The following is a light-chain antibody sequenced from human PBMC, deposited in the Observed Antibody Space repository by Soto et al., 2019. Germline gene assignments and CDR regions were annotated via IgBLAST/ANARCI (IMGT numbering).Light chain of an antibody. J-gene: IGLJ2*01. CDR2: VPSDGSH. CDR1: SGHSSYA. V-gene: IGLV4-69*01. Sequence: QSVLTQSPSASASLGASVKLTCTLSSGHSSYAIAWHQQQPNEGPRFLMEVPSDGSHSKGDGIPDRFSGSTSGTERYLTISILQSEDEADYYCQAWGSGTHVVFGGGTQLTVL. CDR3: QAWGSGTHVV.